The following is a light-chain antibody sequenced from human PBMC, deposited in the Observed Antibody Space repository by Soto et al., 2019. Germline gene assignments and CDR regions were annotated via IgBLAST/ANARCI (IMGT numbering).Light chain of an antibody. Sequence: QSVLTQPTYVSGSPGQSITISCTGNHNDIGTYDYVSWYQQHPGRAPRLLIYGVTTRPSGISDRFSASKSGLTASLTISGLQPEDEADYYCSSYTSARTYVFAPAPNVTV. J-gene: IGLJ1*01. CDR1: HNDIGTYDY. CDR2: GVT. V-gene: IGLV2-14*03. CDR3: SSYTSARTYV.